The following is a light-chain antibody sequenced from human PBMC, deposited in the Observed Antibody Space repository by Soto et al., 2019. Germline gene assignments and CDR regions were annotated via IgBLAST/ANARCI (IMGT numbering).Light chain of an antibody. CDR2: GAS. J-gene: IGKJ1*01. V-gene: IGKV3-20*01. CDR3: QQYGSSPRT. CDR1: QTVGSY. Sequence: EIVLTQSPDTLSVSPGERATLSCRASQTVGSYLAWYQQKPGQAPRLPIYGASSRATGIPDRFSGSGSGTDFTLTISRLEPEDFAVYYCQQYGSSPRTFGQGTKVDIK.